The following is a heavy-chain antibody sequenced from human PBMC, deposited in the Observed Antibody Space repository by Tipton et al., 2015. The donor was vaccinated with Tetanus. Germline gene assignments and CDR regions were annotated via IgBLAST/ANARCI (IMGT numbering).Heavy chain of an antibody. CDR3: TADPPPDGDYTDCFDY. J-gene: IGHJ4*02. Sequence: SLRLSCAASGFTFSNAWMSWVRQAPEKGLEWVGRIKSKTDGGTTDYAAPVKGRFTISRDDSKNTLYLQMNSLKTEDTAVYYCTADPPPDGDYTDCFDYWGQGPLVTVSS. V-gene: IGHV3-15*01. CDR2: IKSKTDGGTT. CDR1: GFTFSNAW. D-gene: IGHD4-17*01.